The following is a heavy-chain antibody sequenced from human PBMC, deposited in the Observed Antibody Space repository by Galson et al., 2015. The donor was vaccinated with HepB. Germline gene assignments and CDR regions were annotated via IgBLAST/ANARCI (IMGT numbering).Heavy chain of an antibody. D-gene: IGHD6-6*01. Sequence: QSGAEVKKPGASVKVSCKASGYTFTKFGISWVRQAPGQGLEWMAWISGYNGNTNYAQKFQGRVTMTTDTSTSTAYMELRSLTSDDTAVYYCATARYSTSPPDNWGQGTLVTVSS. J-gene: IGHJ4*02. CDR2: ISGYNGNT. CDR1: GYTFTKFG. V-gene: IGHV1-18*01. CDR3: ATARYSTSPPDN.